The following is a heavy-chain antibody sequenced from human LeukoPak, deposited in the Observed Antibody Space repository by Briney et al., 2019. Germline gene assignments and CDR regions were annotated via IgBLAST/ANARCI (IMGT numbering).Heavy chain of an antibody. CDR2: INHSGST. Sequence: SETLSLTCAVYGGSFSGYYWSWIRQPPGKGLEWIGEINHSGSTNYNPYIKSRVTISVDTSKNQFSLKLSSVTAADTAVYYCARGRRYYYGSGSYYTPYYYYYGMDVWGQGTTVTVSS. D-gene: IGHD3-10*01. V-gene: IGHV4-34*01. J-gene: IGHJ6*02. CDR3: ARGRRYYYGSGSYYTPYYYYYGMDV. CDR1: GGSFSGYY.